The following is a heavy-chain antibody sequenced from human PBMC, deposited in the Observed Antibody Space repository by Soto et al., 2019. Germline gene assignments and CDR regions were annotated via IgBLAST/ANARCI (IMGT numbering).Heavy chain of an antibody. J-gene: IGHJ6*02. CDR1: GYSFTTYG. D-gene: IGHD3-10*01. Sequence: QVQLVQSGAEVKKPGASVKVSCKACGYSFTTYGISWVRQAPGQGLEWMGWISDYNGNTNYEKKFQGRVTMTTDTSTRTAYMELKSLRSDDTAVYYCAREGYYSGSETYSPPRYYGMDVWGQGTTLTVS. V-gene: IGHV1-18*01. CDR2: ISDYNGNT. CDR3: AREGYYSGSETYSPPRYYGMDV.